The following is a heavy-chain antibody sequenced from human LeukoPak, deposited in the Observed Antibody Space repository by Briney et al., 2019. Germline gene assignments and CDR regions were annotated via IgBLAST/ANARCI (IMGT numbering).Heavy chain of an antibody. Sequence: ASVKVSCKASGYTFTGYYMHWVRQAPGQGLEWMGWINPNSGGTNYAQKFQGRVTMTRDTSISTAYMELSSLRSEDTAVYYCARGALDTPLIHYYYYYMDVWGKGTTVTISS. CDR2: INPNSGGT. D-gene: IGHD5-18*01. V-gene: IGHV1-2*02. CDR3: ARGALDTPLIHYYYYYMDV. J-gene: IGHJ6*03. CDR1: GYTFTGYY.